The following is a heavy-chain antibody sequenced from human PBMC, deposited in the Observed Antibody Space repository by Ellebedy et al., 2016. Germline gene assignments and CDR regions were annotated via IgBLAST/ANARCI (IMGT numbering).Heavy chain of an antibody. V-gene: IGHV3-15*01. J-gene: IGHJ4*02. CDR1: GFTFSNAW. CDR2: IKSKTDGGTT. CDR3: TTETPPAGTVDY. D-gene: IGHD6-13*01. Sequence: GESLKISCAASGFTFSNAWMSWVRQAPGKGLEWVGRIKSKTDGGTTDYAAPVKGRFTISRDDSKNTLYLQMNSLKTEDTAVYYCTTETPPAGTVDYWGQGTLVTVSS.